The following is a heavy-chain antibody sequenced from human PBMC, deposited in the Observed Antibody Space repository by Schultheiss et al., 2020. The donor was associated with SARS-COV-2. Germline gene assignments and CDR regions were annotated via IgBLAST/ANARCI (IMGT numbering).Heavy chain of an antibody. CDR3: ARVTVTPYYYYYYMDV. D-gene: IGHD4-11*01. CDR1: GFTFSSYW. CDR2: IKQDGSEK. J-gene: IGHJ6*03. Sequence: GESLKISCAASGFTFSSYWMSWVRQAPGKGLEWVANIKQDGSEKYYVDSVKGRFTISRDNAKNSLYLQMNSLRAEDTAVYYCARVTVTPYYYYYYMDVWGKGTTVTVSS. V-gene: IGHV3-7*01.